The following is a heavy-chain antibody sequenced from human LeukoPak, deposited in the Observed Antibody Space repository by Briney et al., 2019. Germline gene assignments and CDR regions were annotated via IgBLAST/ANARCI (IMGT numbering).Heavy chain of an antibody. CDR3: ARLSGSDLHFDY. Sequence: ASVKVSCKASGYTFTGYYMHWVRQAPGQGLEWMGWINPNSGGTNYARKFQGRVTMTRDTSISTAYMELSRLRSDDTAVYYCARLSGSDLHFDYWGQGTLVTVSS. D-gene: IGHD1-26*01. J-gene: IGHJ4*02. CDR2: INPNSGGT. V-gene: IGHV1-2*02. CDR1: GYTFTGYY.